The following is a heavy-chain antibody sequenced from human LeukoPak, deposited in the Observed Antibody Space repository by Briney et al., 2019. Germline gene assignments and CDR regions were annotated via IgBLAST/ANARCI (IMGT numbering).Heavy chain of an antibody. CDR3: ARGMTTVTTWFDP. CDR2: TYYSGST. CDR1: GGAISSYY. D-gene: IGHD4-4*01. Sequence: PSETLSLTCTVSGGAISSYYWSWIRQPPGKGLEWIGYTYYSGSTNYNPSLKSRVTISVDTSKNQFSLKLSSVTAADTAVYYCARGMTTVTTWFDPWGQGTLVTVSS. J-gene: IGHJ5*02. V-gene: IGHV4-59*01.